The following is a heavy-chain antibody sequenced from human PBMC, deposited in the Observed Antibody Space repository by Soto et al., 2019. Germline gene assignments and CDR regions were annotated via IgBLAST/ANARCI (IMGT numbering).Heavy chain of an antibody. D-gene: IGHD6-13*01. CDR3: ARVTSSWYAFDI. CDR2: IYYSGST. Sequence: SETLSLTCTVSGGSISSYYWSWIRQPPGKGLEWIGYIYYSGSTNYNPSLKSRVTISVDTSKNQFSLKLSSVTAADTAVYYCARVTSSWYAFDIWGQGTMVTVSS. J-gene: IGHJ3*02. V-gene: IGHV4-59*01. CDR1: GGSISSYY.